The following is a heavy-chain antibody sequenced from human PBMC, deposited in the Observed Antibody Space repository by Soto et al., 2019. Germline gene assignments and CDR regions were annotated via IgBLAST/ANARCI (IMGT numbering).Heavy chain of an antibody. CDR3: ARQSVALLQPFDY. CDR1: GGSISSSSYY. V-gene: IGHV4-39*01. Sequence: SETLSLTCTVSGGSISSSSYYWGWIRQPPGKGLEWIGSIYYSGSTYYNPSLKSRVTISVDTSKNQSSLKLSSVTAADTAVYYCARQSVALLQPFDYWGQGTLVTVSS. D-gene: IGHD2-15*01. CDR2: IYYSGST. J-gene: IGHJ4*02.